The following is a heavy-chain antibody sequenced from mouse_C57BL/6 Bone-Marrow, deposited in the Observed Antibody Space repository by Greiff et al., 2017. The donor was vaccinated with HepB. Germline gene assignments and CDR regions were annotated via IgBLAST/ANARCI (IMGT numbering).Heavy chain of an antibody. CDR1: GFNIKDDY. CDR3: TREKGYDYDGGFAY. V-gene: IGHV14-4*01. J-gene: IGHJ3*01. Sequence: VQLQQSGAELVRPGASVKLSCTASGFNIKDDYMHWVKQRPEQGLEWIGWIDPENGDTEYASKFQGKATITADTSSNTAYLQLSSLTSEDTAVYYCTREKGYDYDGGFAYWGQGTRVTVSA. CDR2: IDPENGDT. D-gene: IGHD2-4*01.